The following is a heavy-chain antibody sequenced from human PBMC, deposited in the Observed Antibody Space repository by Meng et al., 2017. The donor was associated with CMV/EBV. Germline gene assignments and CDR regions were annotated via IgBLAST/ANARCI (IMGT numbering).Heavy chain of an antibody. CDR1: GFTFGDYA. D-gene: IGHD3-10*01. CDR3: TRDITTVRGVIGRGMDV. V-gene: IGHV3-49*04. Sequence: GGSLRLSCTASGFTFGDYAMSWVRQAPGKGLEWVGFIRSKAYGGTTEYAASVKGRFTISRDDSKSIAYLQMNSLKTEDTAVYYCTRDITTVRGVIGRGMDVWGQGTTVTVSS. J-gene: IGHJ6*02. CDR2: IRSKAYGGTT.